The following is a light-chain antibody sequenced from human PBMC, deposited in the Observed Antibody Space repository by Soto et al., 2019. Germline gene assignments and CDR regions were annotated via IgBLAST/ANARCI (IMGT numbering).Light chain of an antibody. V-gene: IGKV3-15*01. CDR2: GVS. CDR1: QSVGPN. Sequence: EIVFTQSPDNLSWFSRENATLPCRASQSVGPNLVWYQQKFGQAPRLLIYGVSTRATGVPARFSGSGSGTEFTLTISSLQPEDFAVYYCHQYNNWPSWTFGQGTKVDIK. CDR3: HQYNNWPSWT. J-gene: IGKJ1*01.